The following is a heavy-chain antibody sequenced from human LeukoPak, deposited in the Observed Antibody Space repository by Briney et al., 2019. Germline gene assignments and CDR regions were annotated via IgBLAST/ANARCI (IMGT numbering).Heavy chain of an antibody. CDR3: ANFLYYDILTGYSLTDY. V-gene: IGHV3-23*01. J-gene: IGHJ4*02. D-gene: IGHD3-9*01. Sequence: PGGSLRLSCAASGFTFSSYAMSWVRQAPGKGLEWVSAISGSGGSTYYADSVKGRFTISRDNSKNTLYLQMNSLRAEDTAVYYCANFLYYDILTGYSLTDYWGQGTLVTVSS. CDR1: GFTFSSYA. CDR2: ISGSGGST.